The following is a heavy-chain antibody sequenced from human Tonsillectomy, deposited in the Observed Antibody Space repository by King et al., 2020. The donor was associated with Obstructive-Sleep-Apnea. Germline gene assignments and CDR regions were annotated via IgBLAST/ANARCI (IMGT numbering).Heavy chain of an antibody. CDR2: ISYYGSNK. CDR3: ARDEGSGSYFGPDYYYGMDV. Sequence: VQLVESGGGVVQPGRSLRLSCAASGFTFSSYAMHWVRQAPGKGLEWVAVISYYGSNKYYADSVKGRFTISRDNSKNTLYLQMNSLRAEDTAVYYCARDEGSGSYFGPDYYYGMDVWGQGTTVTVSS. V-gene: IGHV3-30-3*01. J-gene: IGHJ6*02. CDR1: GFTFSSYA. D-gene: IGHD3-10*01.